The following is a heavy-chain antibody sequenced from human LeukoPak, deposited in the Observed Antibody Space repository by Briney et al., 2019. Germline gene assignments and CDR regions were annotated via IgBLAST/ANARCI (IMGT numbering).Heavy chain of an antibody. D-gene: IGHD3-9*01. Sequence: SETLSLTCTVSGGSISSYYWSWIRQPPGKGLEWIGYIYYSGSTNYNPSLKSRVTISVDTSKNQFSLKLSSVTAADTAVYYCARGYYDILTGYYGTNWFDPWGQGILVTVSS. V-gene: IGHV4-59*01. CDR2: IYYSGST. CDR3: ARGYYDILTGYYGTNWFDP. J-gene: IGHJ5*02. CDR1: GGSISSYY.